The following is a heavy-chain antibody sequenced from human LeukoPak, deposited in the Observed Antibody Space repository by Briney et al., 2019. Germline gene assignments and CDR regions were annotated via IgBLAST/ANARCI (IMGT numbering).Heavy chain of an antibody. CDR2: IKQGGTEK. CDR1: GFTHSSYW. Sequence: GGSLRLSCAASGFTHSSYWMSWVRQAPGKGLEWVANIKQGGTEKYYVDSVKGRFTISRDNAKNSLYLQTNSLRAEDTAVYYCARVRGDYWFDFWGQGTLVTVSS. D-gene: IGHD4-17*01. V-gene: IGHV3-7*04. CDR3: ARVRGDYWFDF. J-gene: IGHJ4*02.